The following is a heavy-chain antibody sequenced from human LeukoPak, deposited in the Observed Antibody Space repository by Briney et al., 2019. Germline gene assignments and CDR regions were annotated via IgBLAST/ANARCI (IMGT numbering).Heavy chain of an antibody. CDR3: ARDNYYYYMDV. V-gene: IGHV3-23*01. Sequence: GGTLRLSCAASGFTFSSYGMSWVRQAPGKGLEWVSAISGSGGSTYYADSVKGRFTISRDNSKNTLYLQMNSLRAEDTAVYYCARDNYYYYMDVWGKGTTVTISS. CDR1: GFTFSSYG. CDR2: ISGSGGST. J-gene: IGHJ6*03.